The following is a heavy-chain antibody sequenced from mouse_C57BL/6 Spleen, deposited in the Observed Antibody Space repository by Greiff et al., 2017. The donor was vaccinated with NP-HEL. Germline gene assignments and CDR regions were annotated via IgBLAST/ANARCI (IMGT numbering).Heavy chain of an antibody. CDR3: ARSRAIYYDYDGGAWFAY. D-gene: IGHD2-4*01. J-gene: IGHJ3*01. Sequence: QVQLQQPGAELVKPGASVKMSCKASGYTFTSYWITWVKQRPGQGLEWIGDIYPGSGSTNYNEKFKSKATLTVDTSSSTAYMQLSSLTSEDSVVYYCARSRAIYYDYDGGAWFAYWGQGTLVTVSA. CDR1: GYTFTSYW. CDR2: IYPGSGST. V-gene: IGHV1-55*01.